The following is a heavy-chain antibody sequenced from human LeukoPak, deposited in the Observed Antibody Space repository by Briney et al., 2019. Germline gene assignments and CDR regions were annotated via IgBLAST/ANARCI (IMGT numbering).Heavy chain of an antibody. CDR3: ARDKSELLWFGELQVDWFDP. CDR2: IYHSGST. J-gene: IGHJ5*02. Sequence: SETLSLTCAVSGYSISSGYYWGWIRQPPGKGLEWIGRIYHSGSTYYNPSLKRRVTISVDTSKNQFSLKLSSVTAADTAVYYCARDKSELLWFGELQVDWFDPWGQGTLVTVSS. CDR1: GYSISSGYY. V-gene: IGHV4-38-2*02. D-gene: IGHD3-10*01.